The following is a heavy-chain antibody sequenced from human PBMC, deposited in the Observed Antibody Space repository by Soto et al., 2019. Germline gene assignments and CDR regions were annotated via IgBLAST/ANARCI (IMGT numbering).Heavy chain of an antibody. CDR2: ISSNSATR. D-gene: IGHD6-6*01. V-gene: IGHV3-48*02. J-gene: IGHJ4*02. Sequence: EVQLVASGGGLVQPGGSLRLSCAASGFTFSNYGMNWVRQAPGKGLAWVSYISSNSATRQYADSVKGRFTISRDKAKNSLYLQMNSLRDEDTAVYYCARGGAARPDYWGQGTLVTVSS. CDR1: GFTFSNYG. CDR3: ARGGAARPDY.